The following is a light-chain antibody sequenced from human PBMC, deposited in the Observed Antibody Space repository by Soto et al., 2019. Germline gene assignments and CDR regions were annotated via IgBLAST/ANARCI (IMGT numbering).Light chain of an antibody. CDR2: KAS. J-gene: IGKJ1*01. CDR3: QQYNSFPT. V-gene: IGKV1-5*03. CDR1: QSISSL. Sequence: DIQMTQSPSTLSASVGDRVTITCRASQSISSLLAWYQQKPGKAPKLLIYKASSLESGVPSRFSGSGSGTEFTLTISRLQPDDFATYYCQQYNSFPTFGQGTKVEIK.